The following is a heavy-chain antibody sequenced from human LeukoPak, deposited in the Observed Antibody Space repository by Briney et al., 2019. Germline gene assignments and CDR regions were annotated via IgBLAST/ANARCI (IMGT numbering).Heavy chain of an antibody. Sequence: PSETLSLTCAVSGGSISSGGYSWSWIRQPPGKGLEWIGYIHYSDTYYNPSLKSRVTISVDTSKNQFSLKLSSVTAADTAVYYCARAIGQRYYYYYYMDVWGKGTTVTVSS. CDR3: ARAIGQRYYYYYYMDV. V-gene: IGHV4-30-4*07. J-gene: IGHJ6*03. CDR1: GGSISSGGYS. CDR2: IHYSDT. D-gene: IGHD2-15*01.